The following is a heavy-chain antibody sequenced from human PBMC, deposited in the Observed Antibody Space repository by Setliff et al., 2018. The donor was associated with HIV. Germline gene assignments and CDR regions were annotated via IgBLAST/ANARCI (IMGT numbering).Heavy chain of an antibody. Sequence: LRLSCVVSGLTFSTSAMSWVRQGPGKGLHWVAGISRSGVSTHYADPVKGRFSISRDNSKNTLLLQMNSLRVEDTALYYCVKGGDYNRRGFFDSWGLGALVTVSS. CDR3: VKGGDYNRRGFFDS. D-gene: IGHD4-4*01. V-gene: IGHV3-23*01. J-gene: IGHJ4*02. CDR2: ISRSGVST. CDR1: GLTFSTSA.